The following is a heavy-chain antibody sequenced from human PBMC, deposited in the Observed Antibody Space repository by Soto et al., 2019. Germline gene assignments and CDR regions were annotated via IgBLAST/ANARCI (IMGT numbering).Heavy chain of an antibody. D-gene: IGHD3-16*01. CDR1: GDTFNSYV. CDR2: IITAFGTT. CDR3: TRSYSYTFCGSLDH. Sequence: QVQLVQSGPEVKKPGSSVKVSCKASGDTFNSYVITWVRQAPGQGLEWLGGIITAFGTTSYAQNFQDRLTITADEAATTAHMERSSLTSDDKAMYYCTRSYSYTFCGSLDHWGPGNLVSVSS. J-gene: IGHJ4*02. V-gene: IGHV1-69*01.